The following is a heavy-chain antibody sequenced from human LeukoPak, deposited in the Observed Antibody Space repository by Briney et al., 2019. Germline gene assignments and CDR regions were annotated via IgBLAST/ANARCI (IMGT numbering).Heavy chain of an antibody. CDR3: ARRDGSGSYSPFFDY. CDR2: IYPGDSDT. CDR1: GYSFTSYW. V-gene: IGHV5-51*01. Sequence: GESLKISCKGSGYSFTSYWIGWVRQMPGKGLEWMGIIYPGDSDTRYSPSFQGQVTISADKSISTAYLQWSSLKASGTAVYYCARRDGSGSYSPFFDYWGQGTLVTVSS. D-gene: IGHD3-10*01. J-gene: IGHJ4*02.